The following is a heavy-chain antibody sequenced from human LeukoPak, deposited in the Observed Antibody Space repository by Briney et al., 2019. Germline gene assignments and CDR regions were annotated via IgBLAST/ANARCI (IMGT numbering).Heavy chain of an antibody. J-gene: IGHJ3*02. Sequence: GASVKVSCKASGYTFTSYDINWVRQATGQGLEWMGWMNPNSGNTGYAQRFQGRVTMTRNTSISTAYMELSSLRSEDTAVYYCARFVPSGSRDAFDIWGQGTMVTVSS. CDR3: ARFVPSGSRDAFDI. CDR2: MNPNSGNT. CDR1: GYTFTSYD. D-gene: IGHD1-26*01. V-gene: IGHV1-8*02.